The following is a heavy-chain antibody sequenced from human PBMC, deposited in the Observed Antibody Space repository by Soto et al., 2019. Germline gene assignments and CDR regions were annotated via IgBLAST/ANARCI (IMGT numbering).Heavy chain of an antibody. CDR3: ARDRYRGGDYMDV. V-gene: IGHV3-33*01. D-gene: IGHD3-10*01. CDR2: IWYDGSNK. J-gene: IGHJ6*03. Sequence: QVQLVESGGGVVQPGRSLRLSCAASGFTFSSYGMHWVRQAPGKGLEWVAVIWYDGSNKYYADSVKGRFTISRDNSKNTLYRQMNSLRAEDTAVYYWARDRYRGGDYMDVWGKGTTVTVSS. CDR1: GFTFSSYG.